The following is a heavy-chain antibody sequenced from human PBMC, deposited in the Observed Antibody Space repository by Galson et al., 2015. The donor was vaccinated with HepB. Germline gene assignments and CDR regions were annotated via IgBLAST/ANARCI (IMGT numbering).Heavy chain of an antibody. Sequence: SLRLSCAASGFTFSSYSMNWVRQAPGKGLEWVSYISSSSSTIYYADSVKGRFTISRDNAKNSLYLQMNSLRAEDTAVYYCARVNGNYYDLYYFDYWGQGTLVTVSS. CDR3: ARVNGNYYDLYYFDY. D-gene: IGHD3-22*01. CDR2: ISSSSSTI. J-gene: IGHJ4*02. V-gene: IGHV3-48*01. CDR1: GFTFSSYS.